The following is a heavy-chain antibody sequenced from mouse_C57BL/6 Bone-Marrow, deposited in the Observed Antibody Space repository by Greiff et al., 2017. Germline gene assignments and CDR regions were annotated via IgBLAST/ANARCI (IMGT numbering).Heavy chain of an antibody. CDR2: IYPRSGNT. V-gene: IGHV1-81*01. D-gene: IGHD1-1*01. CDR1: GYTFTSYG. J-gene: IGHJ1*03. CDR3: AGSSIWYFDV. Sequence: QVQLKESGAELARPGASVKLSCKASGYTFTSYGISWVKQRTGQGLEWIGEIYPRSGNTYYNEKFKGKATLTADKSSSTAYMELRSLTSEDSAVYFCAGSSIWYFDVWGTGTTVTVSS.